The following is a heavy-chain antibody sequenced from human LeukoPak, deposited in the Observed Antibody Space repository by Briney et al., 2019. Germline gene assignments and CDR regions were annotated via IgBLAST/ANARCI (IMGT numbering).Heavy chain of an antibody. J-gene: IGHJ4*02. V-gene: IGHV3-21*01. D-gene: IGHD2-2*02. Sequence: GGSLRLSXAASGFTFSTYSMNWARQAPGKGLDWVSSISSGGSYIYYADSVKGRFTISRDNARNSLYLQMNSLRAEDTAMYYCARDFISLLVPAAIQLFEDYWGQGTLVTVSS. CDR3: ARDFISLLVPAAIQLFEDY. CDR2: ISSGGSYI. CDR1: GFTFSTYS.